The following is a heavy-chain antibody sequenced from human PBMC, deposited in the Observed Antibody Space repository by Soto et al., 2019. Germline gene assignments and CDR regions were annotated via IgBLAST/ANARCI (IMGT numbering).Heavy chain of an antibody. V-gene: IGHV3-30*18. CDR1: GFTFSSYG. D-gene: IGHD6-13*01. Sequence: QVHLVESGGGVVQPGRSLRLSCAASGFTFSSYGIHWVRQAPGKGLEWVAVISYDGGDKKYADSVKGRITIPRDNSKYTVYLQMNSLRAEDTAVYYCAKDRDTAVAGYYFDYWGQGALVTVSS. J-gene: IGHJ4*02. CDR2: ISYDGGDK. CDR3: AKDRDTAVAGYYFDY.